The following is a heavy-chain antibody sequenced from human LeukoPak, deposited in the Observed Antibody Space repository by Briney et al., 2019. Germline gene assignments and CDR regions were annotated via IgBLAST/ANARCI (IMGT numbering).Heavy chain of an antibody. CDR3: ARDGGSSSWPTSSFDY. J-gene: IGHJ4*02. Sequence: GRSLRLSCAASGFTFSRYAMHWVRQAPGKGLEWVAVISYDGSNKYYADSVKGRFTISRDNSKNTLYLQMNSLRAEDTAVYYCARDGGSSSWPTSSFDYWGQGTLVTVSS. CDR1: GFTFSRYA. V-gene: IGHV3-30*01. D-gene: IGHD6-13*01. CDR2: ISYDGSNK.